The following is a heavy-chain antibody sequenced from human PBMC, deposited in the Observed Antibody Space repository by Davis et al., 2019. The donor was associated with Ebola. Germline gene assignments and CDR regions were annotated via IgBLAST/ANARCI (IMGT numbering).Heavy chain of an antibody. D-gene: IGHD1-26*01. Sequence: MPSETLSLTCAVYGGSFSGYYWNWIRQPPGKGLQWIGEINHSGSTNYNPSLKSRVTTSVDTSKNQFSLKLNSVTAADTAVYYCASARISGSYAHFDYWGQGTLVTVSS. CDR1: GGSFSGYY. CDR3: ASARISGSYAHFDY. V-gene: IGHV4-34*01. J-gene: IGHJ4*02. CDR2: INHSGST.